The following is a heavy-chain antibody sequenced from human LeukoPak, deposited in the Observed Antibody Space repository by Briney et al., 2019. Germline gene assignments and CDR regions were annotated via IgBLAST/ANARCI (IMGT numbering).Heavy chain of an antibody. J-gene: IGHJ4*02. CDR1: GGSFSGYY. Sequence: SETLSLTCAVYGGSFSGYYWSWIRQPPGKGLEWIGEINHSGSTNYNPSLKSRVTISVDTSKNQFSLKLSSVTAADTAVYYCARGRGSRYWGQGTPVTVSS. CDR2: INHSGST. D-gene: IGHD3-16*01. CDR3: ARGRGSRY. V-gene: IGHV4-34*01.